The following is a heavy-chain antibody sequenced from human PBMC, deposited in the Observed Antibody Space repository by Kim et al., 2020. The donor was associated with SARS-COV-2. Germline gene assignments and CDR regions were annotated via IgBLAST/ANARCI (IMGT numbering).Heavy chain of an antibody. Sequence: GGSLRLSCSASGFTFSSYAMHWVRQAPGKRLEYVSVISSDEGNTFYADSVKGRFTISRDNSKNTLYLQMSSLRTEDTAVYYCVKGGYCSIITCLAAFDIWGQGTMVTVSS. CDR3: VKGGYCSIITCLAAFDI. CDR1: GFTFSSYA. CDR2: ISSDEGNT. V-gene: IGHV3-64D*06. D-gene: IGHD2-2*01. J-gene: IGHJ3*02.